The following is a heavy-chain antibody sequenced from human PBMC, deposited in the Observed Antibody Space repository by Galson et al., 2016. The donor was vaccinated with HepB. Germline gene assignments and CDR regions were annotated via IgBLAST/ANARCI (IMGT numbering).Heavy chain of an antibody. CDR3: ASSIAVPGIIDY. CDR1: GFSFSTYA. J-gene: IGHJ4*02. V-gene: IGHV3-33*01. CDR2: IWSGAIKK. Sequence: SLRLSCAGSGFSFSTYAVHWVRQTPGKGLEWVAVIWSGAIKKYYADSVEGRFTISRDDSENTVYLQINTLRVEDTGMYYCASSIAVPGIIDYWGQGTLVTVSS. D-gene: IGHD6-19*01.